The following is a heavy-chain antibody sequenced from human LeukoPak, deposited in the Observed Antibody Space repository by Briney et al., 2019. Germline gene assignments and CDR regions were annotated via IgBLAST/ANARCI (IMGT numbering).Heavy chain of an antibody. J-gene: IGHJ3*02. CDR3: ARDYYDSSEKAFDI. CDR1: GGSISSYY. CDR2: IYYSGST. Sequence: KPSETLSLTCTVSGGSISSYYWSWIRQPPGKGLEGIGYIYYSGSTNYNHSLKSRVTISVDTSKNQFSLKLSSVTAADTAVYYCARDYYDSSEKAFDIWGQGTMVTVSS. V-gene: IGHV4-59*01. D-gene: IGHD3-22*01.